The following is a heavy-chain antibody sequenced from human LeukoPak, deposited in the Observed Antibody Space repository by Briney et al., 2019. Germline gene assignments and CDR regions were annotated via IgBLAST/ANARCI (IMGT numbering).Heavy chain of an antibody. CDR2: IYYSGST. Sequence: PSETLSLTCTVSGGSICSYYWSWIRQPPGKGLEWIGYIYYSGSTNYNPSLKSRVTISVDTSKNQFSLKLSSVTAADTAVYYCARGIVGATGYFDYWGQGTLVTVSS. V-gene: IGHV4-59*08. J-gene: IGHJ4*02. CDR1: GGSICSYY. D-gene: IGHD1-26*01. CDR3: ARGIVGATGYFDY.